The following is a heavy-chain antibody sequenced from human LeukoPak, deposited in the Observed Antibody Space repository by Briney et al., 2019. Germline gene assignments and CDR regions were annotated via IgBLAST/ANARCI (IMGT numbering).Heavy chain of an antibody. CDR1: GFTFSTYV. CDR2: FSSTDFI. J-gene: IGHJ6*03. D-gene: IGHD4-11*01. V-gene: IGHV3-23*01. Sequence: PGGSLRLSCAASGFTFSTYVMNWVRQVPGKGLEWVASFSSTDFIAYADPVKGRFTISRDKSRNTVHLQMNSLRADDTALYYCASDYPRYFYYMDVWGKGTTVTVSS. CDR3: ASDYPRYFYYMDV.